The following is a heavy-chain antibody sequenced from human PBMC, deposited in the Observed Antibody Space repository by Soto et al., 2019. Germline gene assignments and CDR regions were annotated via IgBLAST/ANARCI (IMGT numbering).Heavy chain of an antibody. CDR2: ISYDGSNK. Sequence: QVQLVESGGGVVQPGRSLRLSCAASGFTFSSYAMHWVRQAPGKGLEWVAVISYDGSNKYYADSVKGRFTITRDNSKNTLYLQMNSLRAEDTAVYYWARSSPYVDYNKGMVVCGQGTTVTVSS. J-gene: IGHJ6*02. CDR3: ARSSPYVDYNKGMVV. D-gene: IGHD3-16*01. CDR1: GFTFSSYA. V-gene: IGHV3-30-3*01.